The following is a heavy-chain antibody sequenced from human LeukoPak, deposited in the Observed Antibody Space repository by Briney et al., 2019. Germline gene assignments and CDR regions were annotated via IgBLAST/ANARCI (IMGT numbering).Heavy chain of an antibody. D-gene: IGHD3-16*01. J-gene: IGHJ4*02. Sequence: SETLSLTCTVSGGSINNYYWSWIRQPPGKGLEWIGYIHYSGSTNYNPSLRSRVTISVDTSKNQFSLKLSSATAADTAVYFCARRAINSVMFDYWGQGTLVTVSS. CDR1: GGSINNYY. CDR2: IHYSGST. CDR3: ARRAINSVMFDY. V-gene: IGHV4-59*08.